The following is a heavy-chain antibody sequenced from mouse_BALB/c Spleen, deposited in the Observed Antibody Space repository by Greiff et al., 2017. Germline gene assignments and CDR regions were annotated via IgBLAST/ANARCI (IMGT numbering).Heavy chain of an antibody. D-gene: IGHD2-2*01. CDR1: GFTFSSFG. Sequence: EVQLVESGGGLVQPGGSRKLSCAASGFTFSSFGMHWVRQAPEKGLEWVAYISSGSSTIYYADTVKGRFTIARDNPKNTLFLQMTSLRSEDTAMYYCARGVTTEFAYWGQGTLVTVSA. J-gene: IGHJ3*01. CDR2: ISSGSSTI. CDR3: ARGVTTEFAY. V-gene: IGHV5-17*02.